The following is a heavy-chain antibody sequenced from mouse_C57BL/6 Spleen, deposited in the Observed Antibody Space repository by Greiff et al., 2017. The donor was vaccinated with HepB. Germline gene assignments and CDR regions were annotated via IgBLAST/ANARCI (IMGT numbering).Heavy chain of an antibody. V-gene: IGHV2-6-1*01. CDR3: ARHDSSVYYAMDY. Sequence: QVQLKESGPGLVAPSQSLSITCTVSGFSLTSYGVHWVRQPPGKGLEWLVVIWSDGSTTYNSALKSRLSISKDNSKSQVFLKMNSLQTDDTAMYYCARHDSSVYYAMDYWGQGTSVTVSS. D-gene: IGHD2-13*01. J-gene: IGHJ4*01. CDR1: GFSLTSYG. CDR2: IWSDGST.